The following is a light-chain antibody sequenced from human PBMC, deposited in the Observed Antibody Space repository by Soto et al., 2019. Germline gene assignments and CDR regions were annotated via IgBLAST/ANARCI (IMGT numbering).Light chain of an antibody. Sequence: IVLTQSPANMAMSPCKTTNSSRSASQSVSSNLAWYQQKPGQAPRLLIYGASTRAPSIPARFSGSGSGTDFTLTISSLQSEDLAVYYCQKYDKWPTWTVGKGTKVDIK. CDR1: QSVSSN. CDR2: GAS. CDR3: QKYDKWPTWT. V-gene: IGKV3-15*01. J-gene: IGKJ1*01.